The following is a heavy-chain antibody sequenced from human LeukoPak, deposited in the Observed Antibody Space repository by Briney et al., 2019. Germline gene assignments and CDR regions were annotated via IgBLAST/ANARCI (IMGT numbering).Heavy chain of an antibody. CDR3: ARGGRRYSDELYNWFDP. V-gene: IGHV3-74*01. CDR1: GFTFSSYW. J-gene: IGHJ5*02. Sequence: GGSLRLSCAASGFTFSSYWMHWVRQAPGKGLVWVSRINSDGSSTSYADSVKGRFTISRDNAKNTLYLQMNSLRAEDTAVYYCARGGRRYSDELYNWFDPWGQGTLVTVSS. D-gene: IGHD3-9*01. CDR2: INSDGSST.